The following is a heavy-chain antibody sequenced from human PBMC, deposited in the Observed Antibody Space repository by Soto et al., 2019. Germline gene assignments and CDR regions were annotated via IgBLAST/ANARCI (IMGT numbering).Heavy chain of an antibody. CDR1: GFTFSSYA. J-gene: IGHJ6*02. V-gene: IGHV3-23*01. D-gene: IGHD4-17*01. CDR2: ISGSGGST. Sequence: EVQLLESGGGLVQPGRSLRLSCAASGFTFSSYAMSWVRQAPGKGLEWVSAISGSGGSTYYADSVKGRFTISRDNSKNTLYLQMNSLRAEDTAVYYCAKDHYGDYYYYGMDVWGQGTTVTVSS. CDR3: AKDHYGDYYYYGMDV.